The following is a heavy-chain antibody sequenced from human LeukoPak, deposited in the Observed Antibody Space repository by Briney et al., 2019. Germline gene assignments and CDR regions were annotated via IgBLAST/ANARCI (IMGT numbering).Heavy chain of an antibody. CDR2: INAGNGNT. J-gene: IGHJ4*02. CDR1: GYIFTSYA. Sequence: ASVKVSCKASGYIFTSYAMHWVRQAPGQRLEWMGWINAGNGNTKYSQKFQGRVTITRDTSASTAYMELSSLRSEDTAVYYCARDSNIVVVVAYYFEYWGQGTLVTVSS. V-gene: IGHV1-3*01. D-gene: IGHD2-15*01. CDR3: ARDSNIVVVVAYYFEY.